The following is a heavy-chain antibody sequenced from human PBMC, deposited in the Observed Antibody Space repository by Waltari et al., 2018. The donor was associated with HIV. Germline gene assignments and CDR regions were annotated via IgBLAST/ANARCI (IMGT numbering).Heavy chain of an antibody. CDR3: VRDGMVATFDH. Sequence: EVQLVESGGDLVQPGGSVRLSCAASGFTFSVHWMDWVRQVPGKGLGGVARIDSAGSRISYADSVKGRFSISRDNAENTLYLQMNSLRVEDTAVYYCVRDGMVATFDHWGQGTLVTVSS. J-gene: IGHJ4*02. V-gene: IGHV3-74*01. D-gene: IGHD5-12*01. CDR2: IDSAGSRI. CDR1: GFTFSVHW.